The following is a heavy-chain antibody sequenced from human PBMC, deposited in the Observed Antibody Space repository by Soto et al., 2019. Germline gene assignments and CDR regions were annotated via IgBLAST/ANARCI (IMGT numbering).Heavy chain of an antibody. Sequence: SETLSLTCTVSGASMSDYYGSWIRQSPGKGLEHIGYLHYSGSAYYNPSLMSRVTISMDTSKNQFFLKLNSVTAADTAIYYCARSGHTFVGVVWGQGIPVTVSS. CDR2: LHYSGSA. CDR3: ARSGHTFVGVV. J-gene: IGHJ4*02. CDR1: GASMSDYY. V-gene: IGHV4-59*01. D-gene: IGHD3-16*01.